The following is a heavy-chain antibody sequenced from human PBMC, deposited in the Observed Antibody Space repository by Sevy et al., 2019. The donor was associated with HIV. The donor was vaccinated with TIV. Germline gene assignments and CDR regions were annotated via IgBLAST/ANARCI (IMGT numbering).Heavy chain of an antibody. CDR1: GFTFSSYA. J-gene: IGHJ4*02. CDR2: MSHDEILK. Sequence: GGSLRLSCAASGFTFSSYALHWFRQAPGKGQEWVAVMSHDEILKEYADSVKGRFTISRDSSKNTIYLEMNSLRPEDTAVYYCARDLPHLLPWELSRGSDYWGQGTLVTVSS. D-gene: IGHD3-16*01. CDR3: ARDLPHLLPWELSRGSDY. V-gene: IGHV3-30*04.